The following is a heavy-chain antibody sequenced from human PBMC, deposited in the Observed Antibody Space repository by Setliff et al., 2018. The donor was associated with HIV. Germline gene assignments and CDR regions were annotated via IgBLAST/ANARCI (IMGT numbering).Heavy chain of an antibody. Sequence: SETLSLTCTVSGGSITGHYWTWIRKSPGKGLEWIGEIVDSGATTYNPSLKSRVTILLDTSKKQFSLKLSSVTAADTAVYYCAGCLLGIWYFDLWGRGALVTVS. CDR2: IVDSGAT. V-gene: IGHV4-34*12. D-gene: IGHD7-27*01. J-gene: IGHJ2*01. CDR3: AGCLLGIWYFDL. CDR1: GGSITGHY.